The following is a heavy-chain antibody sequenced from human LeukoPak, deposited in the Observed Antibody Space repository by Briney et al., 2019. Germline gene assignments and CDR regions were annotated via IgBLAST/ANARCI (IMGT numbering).Heavy chain of an antibody. Sequence: GRSLRLSCAASGFTFSSYAMHWVRQAPGKGLEGVAGISYDRSNKYYADSVKGRFTISRDNSKNTLYLQMNSLRAEDTAVYYCAKDRYYYGSGSYYTAFDYWGQGTLVTVSS. CDR2: ISYDRSNK. D-gene: IGHD3-10*01. V-gene: IGHV3-30*04. CDR3: AKDRYYYGSGSYYTAFDY. CDR1: GFTFSSYA. J-gene: IGHJ4*02.